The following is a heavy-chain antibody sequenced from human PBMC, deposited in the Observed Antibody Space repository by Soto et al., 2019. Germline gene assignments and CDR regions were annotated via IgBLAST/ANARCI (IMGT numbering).Heavy chain of an antibody. D-gene: IGHD3-10*01. CDR1: GFTFSYYN. Sequence: GFTFSYYNMLWVRQAPGKGLDFVSRISTDGGGTSYADSVRGRFTISRDNSKNTLSLRMDSLRAEDMAVYYCAVDAFGDFDSWGQGTLVTVSS. CDR3: AVDAFGDFDS. CDR2: ISTDGGGT. J-gene: IGHJ4*02. V-gene: IGHV3-64*02.